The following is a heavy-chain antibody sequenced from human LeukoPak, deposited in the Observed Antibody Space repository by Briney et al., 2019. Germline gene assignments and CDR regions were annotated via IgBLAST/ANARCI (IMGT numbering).Heavy chain of an antibody. CDR1: GFTFSGYG. J-gene: IGHJ4*02. CDR3: AKEIRDRGPFDY. V-gene: IGHV3-23*01. Sequence: GGSLRLSCAASGFTFSGYGMNWVRQAPGKGLEWVSAISGSGTRTYYADSVKGRFTISRDSSKNTLYLQMNSLRAEDTAVYYCAKEIRDRGPFDYWGQGTLVTVSS. CDR2: ISGSGTRT.